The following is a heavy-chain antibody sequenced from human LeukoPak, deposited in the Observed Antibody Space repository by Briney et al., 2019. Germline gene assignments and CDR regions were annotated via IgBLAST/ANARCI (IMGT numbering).Heavy chain of an antibody. CDR3: AKRGGDTESFDY. D-gene: IGHD2-21*01. Sequence: GGSLRLSCAASGFTFSSYAMSWVRQAPGKGLEWVSAISGSGGSTYYADSVKGRFTISRDNSKNTLYLQMNSLRAGDTAVYYCAKRGGDTESFDYWGQGTLVTVSS. CDR2: ISGSGGST. J-gene: IGHJ4*02. CDR1: GFTFSSYA. V-gene: IGHV3-23*01.